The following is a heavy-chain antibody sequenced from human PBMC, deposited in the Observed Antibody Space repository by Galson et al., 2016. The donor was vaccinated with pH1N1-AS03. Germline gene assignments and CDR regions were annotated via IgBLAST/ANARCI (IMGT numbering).Heavy chain of an antibody. Sequence: SVKVSCKASGGTLSNSGISWVRQAPGQGLEWMGRITPVFGTTNYAQKFQDRVSITADKSTSTAYMELSSLRSEDTAVYYRARAGTLLHYFDYWGQGTLVNVSS. J-gene: IGHJ4*02. CDR2: ITPVFGTT. V-gene: IGHV1-69*06. CDR1: GGTLSNSG. D-gene: IGHD2/OR15-2a*01. CDR3: ARAGTLLHYFDY.